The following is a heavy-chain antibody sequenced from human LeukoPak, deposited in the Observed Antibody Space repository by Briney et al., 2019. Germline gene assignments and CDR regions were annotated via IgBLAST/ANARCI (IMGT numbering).Heavy chain of an antibody. CDR2: ISSSGSSI. CDR3: AKIRAYDSSGYYPPYFDY. CDR1: GFTFSSYE. V-gene: IGHV3-48*03. D-gene: IGHD3-22*01. Sequence: GGSLRLSCAASGFTFSSYEMNWVRQAPGKGPEWVSYISSSGSSIYYADSVKGRFTISRDNAKNSLYLQMNSLRAEDTAVYYCAKIRAYDSSGYYPPYFDYWGQGTLVTVSS. J-gene: IGHJ4*02.